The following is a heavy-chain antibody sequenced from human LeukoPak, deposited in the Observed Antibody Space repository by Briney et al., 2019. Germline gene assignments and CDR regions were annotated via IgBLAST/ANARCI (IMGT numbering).Heavy chain of an antibody. CDR3: ARDGPPGAVAGQPPFEDY. CDR2: ISGSGGST. CDR1: GFTFSSYG. J-gene: IGHJ4*02. Sequence: GGSLRLSCAASGFTFSSYGMSWVRQPPGKGLEWVSGISGSGGSTYYADSVKGRFTISRDNAKNSLYLQMNSLRAEDTAVYYCARDGPPGAVAGQPPFEDYWGQGTLVTVSS. V-gene: IGHV3-23*01. D-gene: IGHD6-19*01.